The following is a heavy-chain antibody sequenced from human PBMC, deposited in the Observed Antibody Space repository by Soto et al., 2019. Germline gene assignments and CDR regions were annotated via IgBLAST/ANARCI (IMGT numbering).Heavy chain of an antibody. CDR2: INPSGTTT. V-gene: IGHV1-46*01. CDR3: AHPQTARHYYGGVEV. J-gene: IGHJ6*02. CDR1: GYTFTSFY. Sequence: QVQLVQSGAEVKKPGASVKVSCKASGYTFTSFYMHWVRQAPGQGLQWMGIINPSGTTTDYAQKFQGRVTMTRDTYTSTYYMELSSLTSEDTAVYYYAHPQTARHYYGGVEVLGQGSAAPVSS.